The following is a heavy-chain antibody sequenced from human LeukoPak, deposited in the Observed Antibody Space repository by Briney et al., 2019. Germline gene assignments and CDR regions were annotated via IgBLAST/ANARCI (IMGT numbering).Heavy chain of an antibody. CDR3: ARDGWFGDYNWFDP. CDR1: GFTFSSCS. CDR2: ISSASNTI. J-gene: IGHJ5*02. V-gene: IGHV3-48*01. Sequence: GESLRLSCAASGFTFSSCSMNWVRQAPGKGLEWVSYISSASNTIYYADSVKGRFTISRDNAKNSLYLQMNSLRAEDTAMYYCARDGWFGDYNWFDPWGQGTLVTVSS. D-gene: IGHD3-10*01.